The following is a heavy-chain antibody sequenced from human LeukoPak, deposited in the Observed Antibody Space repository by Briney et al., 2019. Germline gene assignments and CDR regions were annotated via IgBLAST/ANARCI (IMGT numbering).Heavy chain of an antibody. CDR1: GGSISSYY. Sequence: SETLSLTCTVSGGSISSYYWSWLRQPPGKGLEWIGYIYYSGSTNYNPSLKSRVTISVDTSKNQFSLKLSSVTAADTAVYYCAGTSSWYGYYFDYWGQGTLVTVSA. J-gene: IGHJ4*02. CDR2: IYYSGST. CDR3: AGTSSWYGYYFDY. V-gene: IGHV4-59*08. D-gene: IGHD6-13*01.